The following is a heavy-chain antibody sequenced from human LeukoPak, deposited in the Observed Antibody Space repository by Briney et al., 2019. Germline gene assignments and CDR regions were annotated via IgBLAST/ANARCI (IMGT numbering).Heavy chain of an antibody. V-gene: IGHV4-34*01. CDR2: INHSGST. J-gene: IGHJ6*03. CDR3: ARENRQPNYYYYYMDV. D-gene: IGHD1-1*01. Sequence: NPSETLSFTCAVYGGSLSGYYWSWIRQPPGKGLEWIGEINHSGSTNYNPSLKSRVTISVDTSKNQFSLKLSSVTAADTAVYYCARENRQPNYYYYYMDVWGKGTTVTVSS. CDR1: GGSLSGYY.